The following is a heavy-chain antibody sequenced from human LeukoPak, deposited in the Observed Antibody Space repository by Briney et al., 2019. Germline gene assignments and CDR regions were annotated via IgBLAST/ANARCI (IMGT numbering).Heavy chain of an antibody. CDR3: ARVFNDWYFDL. V-gene: IGHV1-46*01. J-gene: IGHJ2*01. CDR2: INPSGGST. Sequence: ASVKVSCKASGYTFTSYYMHWVRQAPGQGLEWMGIINPSGGSTSYAQKFQGRVTMTTDTSTSTAYMELRSLRSDDTAVYYCARVFNDWYFDLWGRGTLVTVSS. CDR1: GYTFTSYY.